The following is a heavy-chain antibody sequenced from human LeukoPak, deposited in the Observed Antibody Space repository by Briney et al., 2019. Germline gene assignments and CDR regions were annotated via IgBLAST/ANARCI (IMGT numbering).Heavy chain of an antibody. Sequence: SETLSLTCTVSGGSISSSSYYWGWIRQPPGKGLGWIGSIYYSGSTYYNPSLKSRVTISVDTSKNQFSLKLSSVTAADTAVYYCARQGLVVVAATPSNWFDPWGQGTLVTVSS. CDR3: ARQGLVVVAATPSNWFDP. D-gene: IGHD2-15*01. CDR2: IYYSGST. V-gene: IGHV4-39*01. J-gene: IGHJ5*02. CDR1: GGSISSSSYY.